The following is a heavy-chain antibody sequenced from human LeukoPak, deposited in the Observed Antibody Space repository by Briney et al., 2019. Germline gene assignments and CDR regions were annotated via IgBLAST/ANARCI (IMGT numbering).Heavy chain of an antibody. CDR1: GFTSSSYW. Sequence: PGGSLRLSCAASGFTSSSYWMHWVRQVPGKGLVWVSRISGDGTARNYADSVKGRFTISRDDAKNTVDLQMNSLRAEDTAVYFCARGGGLDVWGQGATVTVSS. CDR2: ISGDGTAR. V-gene: IGHV3-74*01. D-gene: IGHD3-16*01. J-gene: IGHJ6*02. CDR3: ARGGGLDV.